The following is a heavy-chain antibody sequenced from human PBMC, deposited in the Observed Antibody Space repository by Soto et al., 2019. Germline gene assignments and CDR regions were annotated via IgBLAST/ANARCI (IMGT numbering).Heavy chain of an antibody. CDR2: ISGSGGST. Sequence: RPSCAASGFTFSSFSMSWGRQAPGEGLEWVSTISGSGGSTYYADSVKGRFTISRDNSKNTLYLQMNSLRAEDTAVCYCAKIRVMVGASRPGAFDYWGQGTLVTVSS. D-gene: IGHD1-26*01. CDR1: GFTFSSFS. J-gene: IGHJ4*02. V-gene: IGHV3-23*01. CDR3: AKIRVMVGASRPGAFDY.